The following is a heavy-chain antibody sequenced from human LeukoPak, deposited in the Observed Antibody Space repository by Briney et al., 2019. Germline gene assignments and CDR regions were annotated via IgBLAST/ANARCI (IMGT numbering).Heavy chain of an antibody. CDR2: ISSSGSTI. V-gene: IGHV3-11*01. D-gene: IGHD3-10*01. Sequence: GGSLRLSCAASGFTFSDYYMSWIRQAPGKGLEWVSYISSSGSTIYYADSVKGRFTISRDNAKNSLYLQMNSLRAEDTAVYYCARVSPSGSYWVHYYYYGMDVWGQGTTVTVSS. CDR3: ARVSPSGSYWVHYYYYGMDV. CDR1: GFTFSDYY. J-gene: IGHJ6*02.